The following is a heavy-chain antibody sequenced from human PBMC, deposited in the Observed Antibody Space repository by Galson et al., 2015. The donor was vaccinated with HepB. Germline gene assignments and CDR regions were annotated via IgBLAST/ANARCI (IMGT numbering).Heavy chain of an antibody. CDR1: GFSLSTRG. V-gene: IGHV3-30*03. Sequence: LTLTCTFSGFSLSTRGMCVSWIRQAPGKGLEWVAVISYDGSNKYYADSVKGRFTISRDNSKNTLYLQMNSLRAEDTAVYYCARVGPAEYYDSSGYYDYWGQGTLVTVSS. J-gene: IGHJ4*02. CDR3: ARVGPAEYYDSSGYYDY. D-gene: IGHD3-22*01. CDR2: ISYDGSNK.